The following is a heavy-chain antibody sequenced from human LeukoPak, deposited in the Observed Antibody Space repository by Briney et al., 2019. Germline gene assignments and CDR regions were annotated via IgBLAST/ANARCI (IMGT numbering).Heavy chain of an antibody. J-gene: IGHJ2*01. CDR3: ARGGKRWLQLWYFDL. V-gene: IGHV4-34*01. Sequence: SETLSLTCAVYGGSFSGYYWSWIRQPPGKGLEWIGEINHSGSTNYNPSLKSRVTTSVDTSKNQFSLKLSSVTAADTAVYYCARGGKRWLQLWYFDLWGRGTLVTVSS. D-gene: IGHD5-24*01. CDR1: GGSFSGYY. CDR2: INHSGST.